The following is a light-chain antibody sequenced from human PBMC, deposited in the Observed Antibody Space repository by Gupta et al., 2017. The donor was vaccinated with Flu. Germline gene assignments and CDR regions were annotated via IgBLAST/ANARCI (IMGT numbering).Light chain of an antibody. J-gene: IGLJ3*02. Sequence: VTISCSGRSSNIGSDYVSWYQQFPRTAPNLLIYENNKRPSGIPDRFSGSKSGTSATLGITGLQTGDEADYYCGTWDSSRSAWVFGGGTKLTVL. V-gene: IGLV1-51*02. CDR3: GTWDSSRSAWV. CDR1: SSNIGSDY. CDR2: ENN.